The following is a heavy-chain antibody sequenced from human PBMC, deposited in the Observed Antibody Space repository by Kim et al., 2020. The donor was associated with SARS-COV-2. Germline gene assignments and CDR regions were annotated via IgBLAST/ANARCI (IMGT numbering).Heavy chain of an antibody. D-gene: IGHD6-19*01. J-gene: IGHJ4*02. CDR2: ISSSGGSGGST. Sequence: GGSLRLSCAASGFTFSSYAMSWVRQAPGKGLEWVSAISSSGGSGGSTNYADSMKGRFTISRDNSKNTLYLQMDSLRAEDTALYYCARSYGSGWYLGYWGQGTLVTVSS. V-gene: IGHV3-23*01. CDR1: GFTFSSYA. CDR3: ARSYGSGWYLGY.